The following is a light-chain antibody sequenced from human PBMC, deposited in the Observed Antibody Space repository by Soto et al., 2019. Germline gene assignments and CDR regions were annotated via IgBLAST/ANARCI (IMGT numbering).Light chain of an antibody. J-gene: IGLJ1*01. CDR3: TSYRDTSTRV. CDR2: EVS. CDR1: SSDVGGYNY. V-gene: IGLV2-14*01. Sequence: QSALTQPASVSGSPGQSITISCTGTSSDVGGYNYVSWYQQHPGKVPKLIIYEVSNRPSGVSNRFSGSKSGNTASLTISGLRAEDEADYYCTSYRDTSTRVFGTGTKLTVL.